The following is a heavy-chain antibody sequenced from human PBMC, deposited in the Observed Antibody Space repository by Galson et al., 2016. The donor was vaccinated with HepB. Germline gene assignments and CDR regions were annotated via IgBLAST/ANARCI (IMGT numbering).Heavy chain of an antibody. J-gene: IGHJ4*02. CDR2: IRGHTSSP. Sequence: SLRLSCAASGVTFSSYGMNWVRQAPGRGLEWIAYIRGHTSSPFYADSVKGRFTISRDTAKNSLSLHMIGLIAEDTAVDYCARARYSSDAHPGYCFDDWGQGTLVPVSS. CDR3: ARARYSSDAHPGYCFDD. D-gene: IGHD6-19*01. CDR1: GVTFSSYG. V-gene: IGHV3-48*01.